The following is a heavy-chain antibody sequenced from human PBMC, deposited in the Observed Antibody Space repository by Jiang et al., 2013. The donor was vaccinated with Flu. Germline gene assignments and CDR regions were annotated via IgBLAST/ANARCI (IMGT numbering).Heavy chain of an antibody. Sequence: EVKKPGSSVKVSCKASGGTFSSFAINWVRQAPGQGLEWMGGINPIFGTTDYAQKLQGRVTIIADRSTSTAYMDLSSLRSEDTAVYYCARSSWGYSYGPFEYWGQGTLVTVSS. D-gene: IGHD5-18*01. V-gene: IGHV1-69*06. J-gene: IGHJ4*02. CDR3: ARSSWGYSYGPFEY. CDR1: GGTFSSFA. CDR2: INPIFGTT.